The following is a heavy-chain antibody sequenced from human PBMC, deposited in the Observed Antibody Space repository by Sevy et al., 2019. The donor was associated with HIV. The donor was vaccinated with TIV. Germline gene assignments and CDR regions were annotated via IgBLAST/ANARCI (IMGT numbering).Heavy chain of an antibody. CDR1: DGSISSGYW. J-gene: IGHJ4*02. D-gene: IGHD1-1*01. CDR3: ARVPVQLERPYYFDY. Sequence: SETLSLTCAASDGSISSGYWWSWVRQPPGKGLEWIGEVYHSGTTNYNPSLKSRVTISVDKSKTQFSLKLTSVTAADTAVYYCARVPVQLERPYYFDYWGQGTLVTVSS. V-gene: IGHV4-4*02. CDR2: VYHSGTT.